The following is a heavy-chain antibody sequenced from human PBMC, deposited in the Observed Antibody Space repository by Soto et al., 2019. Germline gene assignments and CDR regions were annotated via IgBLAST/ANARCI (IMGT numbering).Heavy chain of an antibody. CDR3: ARDLSVAATPHWFDP. V-gene: IGHV1-18*01. Sequence: GASVKVSCKASGYTFTSYGISWVRQAPGQGLEWMGWISAYNGNTNYAQKLQGRVTMTTDTSTSTAYMELRSLRSDDTAVYYCARDLSVAATPHWFDPWGQRTLVTVSS. CDR2: ISAYNGNT. J-gene: IGHJ5*02. CDR1: GYTFTSYG. D-gene: IGHD2-15*01.